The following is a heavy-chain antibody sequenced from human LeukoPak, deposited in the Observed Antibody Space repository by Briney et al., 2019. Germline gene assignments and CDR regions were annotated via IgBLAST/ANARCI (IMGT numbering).Heavy chain of an antibody. CDR2: ISTSSAVM. Sequence: LSGGSLRLSCAASGFTFSSYSISWVRQAPGKGLEWVSYISTSSAVMYYADSVKGRFTISRDDARNSVSLQMNSLRADDTAVYYCARAVGYCSGGSCYRWFASWGQGTLVIVSS. D-gene: IGHD2-15*01. J-gene: IGHJ5*01. CDR3: ARAVGYCSGGSCYRWFAS. CDR1: GFTFSSYS. V-gene: IGHV3-48*01.